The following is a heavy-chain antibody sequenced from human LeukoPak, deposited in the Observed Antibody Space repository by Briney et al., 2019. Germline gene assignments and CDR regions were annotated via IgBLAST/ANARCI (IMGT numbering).Heavy chain of an antibody. D-gene: IGHD6-13*01. J-gene: IGHJ5*02. CDR1: GFTVSSNY. Sequence: GGSLRLSCAASGFTVSSNYLSWVRQAPGKGLEWVSVIYSGGSTDYADSVKGRFTISRDNSKNTLYLQMNSLRAEDTAVYYCAKGPGRIAAAGITWFDPWGQGTLVTVSS. CDR3: AKGPGRIAAAGITWFDP. V-gene: IGHV3-66*02. CDR2: IYSGGST.